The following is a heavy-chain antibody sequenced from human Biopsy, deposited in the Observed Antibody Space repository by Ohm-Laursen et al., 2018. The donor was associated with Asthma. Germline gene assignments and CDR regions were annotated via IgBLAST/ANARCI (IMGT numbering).Heavy chain of an antibody. V-gene: IGHV1-18*01. D-gene: IGHD3-10*01. CDR1: GYTFNRAG. Sequence: ASVQVSCKTSGYTFNRAGITWLRQAPGQGLEWMGWISVYNGNTKVAQKLQDRVTMITDTSTSTAYMELRSLRSDDTAVYFCARAVDYSHYYGIDVWGQGTTVTVS. CDR3: ARAVDYSHYYGIDV. CDR2: ISVYNGNT. J-gene: IGHJ6*02.